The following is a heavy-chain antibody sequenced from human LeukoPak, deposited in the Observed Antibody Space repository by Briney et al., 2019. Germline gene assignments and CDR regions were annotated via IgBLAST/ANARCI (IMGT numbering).Heavy chain of an antibody. Sequence: PGGSLRLSCAASGFAFGTYAMSWVRQPPGKGLEWVSSISSGSGTYYADSVKGRFTISRDNSKNTLFLQMNSLRGEDTALYFCAKDWHSSSWYTPFDSWGQGTLVTVSS. V-gene: IGHV3-23*01. CDR1: GFAFGTYA. CDR3: AKDWHSSSWYTPFDS. J-gene: IGHJ4*02. D-gene: IGHD6-13*01. CDR2: ISSGSGT.